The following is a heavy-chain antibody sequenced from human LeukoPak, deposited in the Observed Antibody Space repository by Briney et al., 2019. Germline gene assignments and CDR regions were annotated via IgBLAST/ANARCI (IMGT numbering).Heavy chain of an antibody. Sequence: GGSLRLSCAASGFTVSSNYINWVRQAPGKGLEWVSLIYGSTSADYADSVKGRFTISRDTSMNTVYLQMNSLRAEDTAVYYCARERSIVATFDYWGQGTLVTVSS. CDR3: ARERSIVATFDY. J-gene: IGHJ4*02. V-gene: IGHV3-66*01. D-gene: IGHD5-12*01. CDR1: GFTVSSNY. CDR2: IYGSTSA.